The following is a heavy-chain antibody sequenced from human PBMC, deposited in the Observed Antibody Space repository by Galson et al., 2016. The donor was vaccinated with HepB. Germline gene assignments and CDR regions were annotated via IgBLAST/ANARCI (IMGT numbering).Heavy chain of an antibody. CDR2: ISSSGDTM. D-gene: IGHD1-1*01. CDR3: ARDAGVVYYFDC. CDR1: GFTFSSYA. J-gene: IGHJ4*02. V-gene: IGHV3-48*02. Sequence: SLRLSCATSGFTFSSYAMSWVRQAPGKGLEWDSSISSSGDTMYYADSVRGRFTISRDNAKSSLFLQMNSLRDEDTAVYYCARDAGVVYYFDCWGQGTLVTVSS.